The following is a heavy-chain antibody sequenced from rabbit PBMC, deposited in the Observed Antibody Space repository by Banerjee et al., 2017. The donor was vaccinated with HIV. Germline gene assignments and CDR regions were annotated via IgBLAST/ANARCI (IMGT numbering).Heavy chain of an antibody. CDR2: IAAGSSGCT. V-gene: IGHV1S45*01. CDR3: ARDRIRSSDCTVFNL. Sequence: QEHLVESGGGLVQPGGSLTLTCTASGFSFSSSYHMCWVRQAPGKGLEWIACIAAGSSGCTDYANWVNCRFTISLDTAQIPFFLQETTLAAAAPATYFCARDRIRSSDCTVFNLWGQGTLVTVS. J-gene: IGHJ4*01. CDR1: GFSFSSSYH. D-gene: IGHD5-1*01.